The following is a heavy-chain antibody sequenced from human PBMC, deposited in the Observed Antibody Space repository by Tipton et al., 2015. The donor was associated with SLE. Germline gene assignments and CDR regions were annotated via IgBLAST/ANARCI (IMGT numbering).Heavy chain of an antibody. D-gene: IGHD4-11*01. CDR3: AREFLNPVTTVHYYFDL. Sequence: TLSLTCTVSGYPINRGSYYWSWIRQPAGKGLEWIGRVYGGGGSNYNPSLKSRVTMSVDTSKNHFSLKLISVTAADTAVYYCAREFLNPVTTVHYYFDLWGRGTLVTVSS. V-gene: IGHV4-61*02. CDR1: GYPINRGSYY. CDR2: VYGGGGS. J-gene: IGHJ2*01.